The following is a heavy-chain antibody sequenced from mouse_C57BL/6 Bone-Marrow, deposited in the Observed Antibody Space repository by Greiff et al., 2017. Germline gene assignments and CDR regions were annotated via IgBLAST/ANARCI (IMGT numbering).Heavy chain of an antibody. J-gene: IGHJ1*03. CDR2: INPGSGGT. CDR3: AREGYYDYDWYFDV. V-gene: IGHV1-54*01. CDR1: GYAFTNYL. Sequence: VQRVESGAELVRPGTSVKVSCKASGYAFTNYLIEWVKQRPGQGLEWIGVINPGSGGTYYNEKFKGKATLTADKSSSTAYMQLSSLTSEDSAVYFCAREGYYDYDWYFDVWGTGTTVTVSS. D-gene: IGHD2-4*01.